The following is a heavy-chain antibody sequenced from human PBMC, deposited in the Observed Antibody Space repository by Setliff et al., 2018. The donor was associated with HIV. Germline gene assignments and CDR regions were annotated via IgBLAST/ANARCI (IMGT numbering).Heavy chain of an antibody. CDR3: AKGGYYDSTGYYYYYFYHLDE. CDR1: GDTFNSYA. J-gene: IGHJ6*03. D-gene: IGHD3-22*01. CDR2: VIPIFGTA. Sequence: SVKVSCKASGDTFNSYAISWVRQAPGQGLEWMGGVIPIFGTANYAQKFQGRVTITADESTSTAYMELSSLRSEDTAVYYCAKGGYYDSTGYYYYYFYHLDEWGKGTTVTVSS. V-gene: IGHV1-69*13.